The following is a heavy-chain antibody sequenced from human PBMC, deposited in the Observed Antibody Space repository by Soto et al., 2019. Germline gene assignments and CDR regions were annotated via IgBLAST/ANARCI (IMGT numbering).Heavy chain of an antibody. CDR1: GGTFSSYT. D-gene: IGHD6-13*01. Sequence: SVKVSCKASGGTFSSYTIRWVRQAPGQGLEWMGRIIPILGIANYAQKFQGRVTITADKSTSTAYMELSSLRSEDTAVYYCARDKGDEQQQFDYWGLGTLVTVSS. CDR3: ARDKGDEQQQFDY. V-gene: IGHV1-69*04. J-gene: IGHJ4*02. CDR2: IIPILGIA.